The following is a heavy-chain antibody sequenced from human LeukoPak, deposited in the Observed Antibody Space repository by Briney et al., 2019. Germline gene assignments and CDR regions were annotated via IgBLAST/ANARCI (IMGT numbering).Heavy chain of an antibody. CDR3: AREVAGGSNYYGSDP. Sequence: SETLSLTCAVYGVSFSGYYWSWIRQPPGKGLEWIGEINHSRSTNYNPSLKSRVTISVDTSKNQFSLKLSSVTAADTAVYYCAREVAGGSNYYGSDPWGQGTLVTVSS. V-gene: IGHV4-34*01. D-gene: IGHD3-10*01. CDR2: INHSRST. J-gene: IGHJ5*02. CDR1: GVSFSGYY.